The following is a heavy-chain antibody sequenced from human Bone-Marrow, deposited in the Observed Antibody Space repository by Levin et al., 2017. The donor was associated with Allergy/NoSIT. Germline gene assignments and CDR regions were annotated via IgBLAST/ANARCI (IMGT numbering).Heavy chain of an antibody. V-gene: IGHV2-70*13. CDR1: GFSLSTSGMC. CDR2: IHWDDKK. Sequence: QTLSLTCTFSGFSLSTSGMCVIWIRQPPGKALEWLALIHWDDKKYYSTSLKTRLTISKDTSKNQVVLTMTNVDPVDTATYYCTRTQVSRFLEWSHTYYDRPVDVWGQGTTVSVSS. CDR3: TRTQVSRFLEWSHTYYDRPVDV. D-gene: IGHD3-3*01. J-gene: IGHJ6*02.